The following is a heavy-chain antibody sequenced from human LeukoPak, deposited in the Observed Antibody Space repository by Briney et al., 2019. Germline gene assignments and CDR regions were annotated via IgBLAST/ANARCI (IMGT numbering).Heavy chain of an antibody. D-gene: IGHD3-9*01. V-gene: IGHV4-39*01. CDR1: GGSISSGSYY. CDR3: VRPDDNSFDF. J-gene: IGHJ3*01. Sequence: SETLSLTCTVSGGSISSGSYYWGWIRQPPGKGLEWIGSIYYSGSTNYNPSLKSRVTISVDTSKNQFSLKLSSVTAADTAVYYCVRPDDNSFDFWGQGTMVTVSS. CDR2: IYYSGST.